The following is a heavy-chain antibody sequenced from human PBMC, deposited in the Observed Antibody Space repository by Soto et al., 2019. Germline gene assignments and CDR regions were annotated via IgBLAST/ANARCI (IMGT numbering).Heavy chain of an antibody. CDR3: ARKTLYCSGGSCYQTTSQYYFDY. V-gene: IGHV1-69*06. CDR1: GGTFSSYA. Sequence: QVQLVQSGAEVKKPGSSVKVSCKASGGTFSSYAISWVRQAPGQGLEGMGGIIPIFGTANYAQKFQGRVTITADKSTSTAYMELSSLRSEDTAVYYCARKTLYCSGGSCYQTTSQYYFDYWGQGTLVTVSS. D-gene: IGHD2-15*01. CDR2: IIPIFGTA. J-gene: IGHJ4*02.